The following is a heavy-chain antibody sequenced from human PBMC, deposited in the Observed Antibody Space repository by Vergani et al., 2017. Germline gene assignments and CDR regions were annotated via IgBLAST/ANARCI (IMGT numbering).Heavy chain of an antibody. V-gene: IGHV4-38-2*01. CDR2: IYHSGST. CDR3: ARIRSIGGGWIFDY. D-gene: IGHD6-19*01. CDR1: GYSISSGYY. J-gene: IGHJ4*02. Sequence: QVQLQESGPGLVKPSETLSLTCAVSGYSISSGYYWGWIRQPPGKGLEWIGSIYHSGSTYYNPSLKSRVTISVDTSKNQFSLKLSSVTAADTAVYYCARIRSIGGGWIFDYWGQGTLVTVSS.